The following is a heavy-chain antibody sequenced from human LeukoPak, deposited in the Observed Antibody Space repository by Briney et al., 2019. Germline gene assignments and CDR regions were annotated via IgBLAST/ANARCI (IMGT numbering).Heavy chain of an antibody. CDR1: GGSFSGYY. CDR3: ARDPGGIAAPSIFDY. D-gene: IGHD6-13*01. J-gene: IGHJ4*02. V-gene: IGHV4-34*01. Sequence: PSETLSLTCAVYGGSFSGYYWSWIRQPPGKGLEWIGEINHSGRTNYNPSLKSRVTISVDTSKNQFSLKLSSVTAADTAVYYCARDPGGIAAPSIFDYWGQGTLVTVSS. CDR2: INHSGRT.